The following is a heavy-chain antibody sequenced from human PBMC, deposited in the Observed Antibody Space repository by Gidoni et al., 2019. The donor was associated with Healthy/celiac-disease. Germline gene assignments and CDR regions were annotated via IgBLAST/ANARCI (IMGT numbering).Heavy chain of an antibody. V-gene: IGHV4-34*01. CDR1: GGSFSGYY. Sequence: QVQLQQWGAGLLKPSETLSLTCAVYGGSFSGYYWSWIRQPPGKGLEWIGEINHSGSTNYNPSLKSRVTISVDTSKHQFSLKLSSVTAADTAVYYCARGGGEAPVQLERLFYWGQGTLVTVSS. CDR2: INHSGST. J-gene: IGHJ4*02. D-gene: IGHD1-1*01. CDR3: ARGGGEAPVQLERLFY.